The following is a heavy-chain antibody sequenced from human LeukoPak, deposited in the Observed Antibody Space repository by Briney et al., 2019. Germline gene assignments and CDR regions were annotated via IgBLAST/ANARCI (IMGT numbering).Heavy chain of an antibody. D-gene: IGHD3-3*01. Sequence: SETLSLTCTVSGGSISSSSYYWGWIRQPPGKGLEWIGSIYYSGSTYYNPSLKSRVTISVDTSKNQFSLKLSSVTAADTAVYYCARDGPQYYDFWSGRDAFDIWGQGTVVTVSS. CDR3: ARDGPQYYDFWSGRDAFDI. V-gene: IGHV4-39*07. J-gene: IGHJ3*02. CDR2: IYYSGST. CDR1: GGSISSSSYY.